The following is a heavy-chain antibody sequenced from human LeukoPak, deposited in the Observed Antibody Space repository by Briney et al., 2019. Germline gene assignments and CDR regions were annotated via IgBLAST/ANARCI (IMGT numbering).Heavy chain of an antibody. CDR2: ISGSGGST. Sequence: GGSLRLSCAASGFTFSSYAMSWVRQAPGKGLEGVSAISGSGGSTYYADSVKGRFTIPRDNSKNTLYLQMNSLRAEDTAVYYCAGYYDSSGYSMSGYYYYYMDVWGKGTTVTVSS. CDR1: GFTFSSYA. D-gene: IGHD3-22*01. J-gene: IGHJ6*03. CDR3: AGYYDSSGYSMSGYYYYYMDV. V-gene: IGHV3-23*01.